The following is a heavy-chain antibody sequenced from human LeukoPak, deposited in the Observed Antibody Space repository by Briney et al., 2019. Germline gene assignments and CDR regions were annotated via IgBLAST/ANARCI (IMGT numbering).Heavy chain of an antibody. Sequence: PGGSLRLSCAASGFTFSSYAMSWVRQAPGKGLEWVSAISGSGGSTYYADSVKGRFTISRDNSKNTLYLQMNSLRAEDTAVYYCAKPMVRGFIRNFDYWAREPWSPSPQ. CDR2: ISGSGGST. D-gene: IGHD3-10*01. CDR3: AKPMVRGFIRNFDY. CDR1: GFTFSSYA. V-gene: IGHV3-23*01. J-gene: IGHJ4*02.